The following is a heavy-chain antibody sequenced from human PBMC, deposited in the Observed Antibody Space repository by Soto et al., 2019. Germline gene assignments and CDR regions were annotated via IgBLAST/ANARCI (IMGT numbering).Heavy chain of an antibody. J-gene: IGHJ4*02. Sequence: EVQLLESGGGLVQPGGSLRLSCAASGFTFSSYAMSWVRQAPGKGLEWVSAICGSGGSTYYADSVKGRFTFSRNNSKNPLYLQINSLRAEDTAVYYCAKGEYSSSWVSGHFYYWGQGTLVTVSS. CDR1: GFTFSSYA. CDR2: ICGSGGST. CDR3: AKGEYSSSWVSGHFYY. V-gene: IGHV3-23*01. D-gene: IGHD6-13*01.